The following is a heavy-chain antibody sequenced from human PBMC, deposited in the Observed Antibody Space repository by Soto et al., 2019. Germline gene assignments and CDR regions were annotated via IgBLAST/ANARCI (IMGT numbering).Heavy chain of an antibody. CDR3: ARGRAYTDI. D-gene: IGHD5-18*01. CDR1: TFNNYP. Sequence: TFNNYPITWVRQAPGEGLEWMGGSIPIFGTANYAQNFQGRVTISVDESTSTAYMELSSLRSEDTAVYFCARGRAYTDI. J-gene: IGHJ3*02. V-gene: IGHV1-69*01. CDR2: SIPIFGTA.